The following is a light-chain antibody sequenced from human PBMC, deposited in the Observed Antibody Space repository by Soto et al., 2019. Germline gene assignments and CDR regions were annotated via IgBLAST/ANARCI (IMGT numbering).Light chain of an antibody. Sequence: DIEMTQSPSTLSASVGDRVTITCRASQTIRRWLAWYQQRPGKAPKVLIYDASTLESGVPARFSGSGSETQFSLTISSLQPEDSATYYCQHDNSDPSTFAHGTKVEIK. CDR3: QHDNSDPST. V-gene: IGKV1-5*01. J-gene: IGKJ1*01. CDR1: QTIRRW. CDR2: DAS.